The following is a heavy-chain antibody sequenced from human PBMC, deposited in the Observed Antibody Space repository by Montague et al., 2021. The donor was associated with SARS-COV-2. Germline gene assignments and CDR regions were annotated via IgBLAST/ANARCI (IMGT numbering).Heavy chain of an antibody. V-gene: IGHV4-39*01. CDR2: IYYSGST. Sequence: SETLSLTCTVSGGSISSSSYYWGWIRQPPGKGLEWIGSIYYSGSTYYNPPLKSRVTISVDTSKNQFSLKLSSVTAADTAVYYCARHLSITIFGVVITPSWFDPWGQGTLVTVSS. CDR1: GGSISSSSYY. CDR3: ARHLSITIFGVVITPSWFDP. D-gene: IGHD3-3*01. J-gene: IGHJ5*02.